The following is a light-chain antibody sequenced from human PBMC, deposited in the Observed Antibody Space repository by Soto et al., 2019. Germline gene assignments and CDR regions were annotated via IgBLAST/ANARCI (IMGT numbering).Light chain of an antibody. V-gene: IGKV2-28*01. J-gene: IGKJ2*01. Sequence: DIVMTQSPLSLPVTPGEPASISCRSSQSLLHSNGYNYLDWYLQKPGQSPQLLIYLGSNRASGVPDRFSGSGSGTDFTLKISSVEAEDVGVYYFMQALQSPYTCGQGTKLEIK. CDR1: QSLLHSNGYNY. CDR2: LGS. CDR3: MQALQSPYT.